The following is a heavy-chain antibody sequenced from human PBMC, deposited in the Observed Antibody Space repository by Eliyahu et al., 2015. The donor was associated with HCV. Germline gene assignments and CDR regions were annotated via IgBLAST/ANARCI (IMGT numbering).Heavy chain of an antibody. CDR1: GFSLRTSGVG. D-gene: IGHD1-14*01. CDR2: IYWDDDK. Sequence: QITLKESGPTLVKPTQTLTLTCTFSGFSLRTSGVGVGWIRQPPGKALEWLALIYWDDDKRYSPSLKSRLTITTDTSKNQVVLTMTNMDPVDTAAYYCARAVSSTLFVHWGQGTLVTVSS. V-gene: IGHV2-5*02. CDR3: ARAVSSTLFVH. J-gene: IGHJ4*02.